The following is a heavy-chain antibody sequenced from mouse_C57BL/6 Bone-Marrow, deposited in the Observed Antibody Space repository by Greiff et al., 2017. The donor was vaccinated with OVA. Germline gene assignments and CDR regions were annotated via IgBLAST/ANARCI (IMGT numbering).Heavy chain of an antibody. CDR3: VRDNRIYDGYHWYFDV. D-gene: IGHD2-3*01. V-gene: IGHV10-3*01. CDR1: GFTFNTYA. Sequence: EVQLVESGGGLVQPKGSLKLSCAASGFTFNTYAMHWVRQAPGKGLEWVARIRSKSSNYATYYADSVKDRFTISRDDSQSMLYLQMSNLKTEDTAMYYCVRDNRIYDGYHWYFDVWGTGTTVTVSS. CDR2: IRSKSSNYAT. J-gene: IGHJ1*03.